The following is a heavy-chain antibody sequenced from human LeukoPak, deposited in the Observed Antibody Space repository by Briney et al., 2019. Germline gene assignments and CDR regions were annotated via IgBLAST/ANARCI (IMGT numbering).Heavy chain of an antibody. CDR3: ARAPTHDY. CDR2: IYYSGST. Sequence: SETLSLTCTVSGGSISNYYWGWIRQPPGKGLEWIGYIYYSGSTYYNPSLKSRVTISVDTSKNQFSLKLSSVTAADTAVYYCARAPTHDYWGQGTLVTVSS. J-gene: IGHJ4*02. V-gene: IGHV4-59*01. CDR1: GGSISNYY.